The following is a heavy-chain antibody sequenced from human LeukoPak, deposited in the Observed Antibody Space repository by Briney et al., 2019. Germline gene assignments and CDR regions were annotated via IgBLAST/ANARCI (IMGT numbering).Heavy chain of an antibody. J-gene: IGHJ4*02. CDR3: ARGAPAYDSSGDKFDY. D-gene: IGHD3-22*01. CDR2: ISSSSSYI. Sequence: GGSLRLSCAASGFTFSSYSMNWVRQAPGKGLECLSSISSSSSYIYYADSVKGRFTISRDNAKNSLYLQMNSLRAEDTAVYYCARGAPAYDSSGDKFDYWGQGTLVTVSS. CDR1: GFTFSSYS. V-gene: IGHV3-21*01.